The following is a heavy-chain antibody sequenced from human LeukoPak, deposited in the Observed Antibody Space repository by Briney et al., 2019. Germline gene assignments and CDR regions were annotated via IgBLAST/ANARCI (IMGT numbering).Heavy chain of an antibody. D-gene: IGHD6-19*01. CDR1: GFMFSSSW. Sequence: GGSLRLSCAASGFMFSSSWMAWVRQAPGKGLEWVANIKEDGSDKNYVDSMKGRFTISRDNAKNSLYLQMNSLRAEDTAVYYCARRQWLVRPDAFDIWGQGTMVTVSS. V-gene: IGHV3-7*01. CDR2: IKEDGSDK. CDR3: ARRQWLVRPDAFDI. J-gene: IGHJ3*02.